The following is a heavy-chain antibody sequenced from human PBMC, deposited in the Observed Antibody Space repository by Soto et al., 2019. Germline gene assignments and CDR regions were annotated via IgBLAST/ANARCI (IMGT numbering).Heavy chain of an antibody. CDR2: IIPILGIA. D-gene: IGHD4-4*01. J-gene: IGHJ4*02. Sequence: QVQLVQSGAEVKKPGSSVKVSCKASGDTFSSYTISWVRQAPGQGLEWMGRIIPILGIANYAQKFQGRVTITADKSTSTAYMELSSLRSEDTAVYYCARDQGDYSNYFDYWGQGTLVTVSS. CDR3: ARDQGDYSNYFDY. V-gene: IGHV1-69*08. CDR1: GDTFSSYT.